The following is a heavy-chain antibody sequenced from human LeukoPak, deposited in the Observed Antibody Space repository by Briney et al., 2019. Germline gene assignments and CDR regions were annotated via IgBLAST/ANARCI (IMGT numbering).Heavy chain of an antibody. CDR1: GFTFSSYA. CDR3: ARDPDGTYHFNSGGYRDY. Sequence: PGGSLRLSCAASGFTFSSYAMSWVRQAPGKGLEWVSSISGSDGTTYYADSVKGRFTISRDNSKYTLSLQMNSLRAEDTAMYYCARDPDGTYHFNSGGYRDYWGQGTLVTVSS. D-gene: IGHD3-22*01. V-gene: IGHV3-23*01. J-gene: IGHJ4*02. CDR2: ISGSDGTT.